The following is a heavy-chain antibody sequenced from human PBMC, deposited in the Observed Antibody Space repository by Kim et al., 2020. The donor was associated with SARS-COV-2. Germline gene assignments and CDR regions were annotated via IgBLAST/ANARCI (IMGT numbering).Heavy chain of an antibody. CDR2: ISGSGSTT. J-gene: IGHJ5*02. CDR3: AKDRDYYGSGRENWFDP. CDR1: GFTFSSFA. V-gene: IGHV3-23*01. D-gene: IGHD3-10*01. Sequence: GGSLRLSCAASGFTFSSFAMNWVRQAPGKGLEWVSSISGSGSTTYYADSVKGRFTISRDNPKNTLYLQMNSLRAEDAAVYYCAKDRDYYGSGRENWFDPWGQGTLVTVSS.